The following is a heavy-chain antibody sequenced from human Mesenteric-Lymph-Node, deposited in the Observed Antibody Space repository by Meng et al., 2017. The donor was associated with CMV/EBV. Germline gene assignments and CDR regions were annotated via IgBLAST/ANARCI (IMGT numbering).Heavy chain of an antibody. Sequence: SETLSLTCSVSGGSISSSSYYWGWTRQPPGKGLEWIGSMYYTGSTYYNPSLKGRVSISVDTSKKQFSLKLTSLTPADTAVYYCARSSLFWSGPLGGTYSHYFDYWGQGTLVTVSS. J-gene: IGHJ4*02. V-gene: IGHV4-39*07. CDR2: MYYTGST. D-gene: IGHD3-3*01. CDR3: ARSSLFWSGPLGGTYSHYFDY. CDR1: GGSISSSSYY.